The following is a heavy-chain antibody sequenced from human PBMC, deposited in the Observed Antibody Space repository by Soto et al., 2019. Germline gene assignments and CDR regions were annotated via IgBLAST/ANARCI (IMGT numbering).Heavy chain of an antibody. V-gene: IGHV6-1*01. D-gene: IGHD3-10*01. Sequence: SQTLSLTCVISGDSVSSNSAGWNWIRQSPSRGLERLGRTYYKPKWNNDYALSVKSRITINPDTSKNQFSLHLYSVTPEDTAVYYCTGITWFRGMDVWGQGTPVTVSS. J-gene: IGHJ6*02. CDR1: GDSVSSNSAG. CDR2: TYYKPKWNN. CDR3: TGITWFRGMDV.